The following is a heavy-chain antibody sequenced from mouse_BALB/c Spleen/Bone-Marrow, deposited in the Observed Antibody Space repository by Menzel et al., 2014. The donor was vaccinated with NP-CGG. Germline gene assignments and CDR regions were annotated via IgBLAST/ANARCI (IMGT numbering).Heavy chain of an antibody. V-gene: IGHV1S81*02. CDR2: INPSNGGT. CDR1: GYTFTSYY. D-gene: IGHD3-3*01. J-gene: IGHJ3*01. Sequence: VQGVESGAELVKPGASVKSSCKSSGYTFTSYYMYWVKQRPGQGLERIGGINPSNGGTNFNEKFKSKATLTVDKSSSTAYMQLSSLTSEDSAVYYCTREGTFFAYWGQGTLVTVSA. CDR3: TREGTFFAY.